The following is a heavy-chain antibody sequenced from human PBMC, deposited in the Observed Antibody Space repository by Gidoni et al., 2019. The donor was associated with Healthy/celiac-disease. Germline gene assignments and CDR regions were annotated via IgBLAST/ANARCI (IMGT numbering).Heavy chain of an antibody. Sequence: QVQLVQSGAEVKKPGSSVKVSCKASGGTFSSYAISWVRQAPGQGLEWMGGIIPIFGTANYAQKFQGRVTITADESTSTAYMELSSLRSEDTAVYYCARDPLDRKYYYDSSGYYYFDYWGQGTLVTVSS. CDR1: GGTFSSYA. V-gene: IGHV1-69*01. CDR2: IIPIFGTA. J-gene: IGHJ4*02. CDR3: ARDPLDRKYYYDSSGYYYFDY. D-gene: IGHD3-22*01.